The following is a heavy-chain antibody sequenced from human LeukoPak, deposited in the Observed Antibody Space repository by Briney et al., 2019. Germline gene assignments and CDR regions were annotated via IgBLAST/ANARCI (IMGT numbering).Heavy chain of an antibody. D-gene: IGHD5-18*01. Sequence: SETLFLTCTVSGGSISSYYWSWIRQPPGKGLEWIGYIYYSGSTNYNPSLKSRVTISVDTSKNQFSLKLSSVTAADTAVYYCASHEGPDTAMVLDYWGQGTLVTVSS. V-gene: IGHV4-59*01. CDR3: ASHEGPDTAMVLDY. J-gene: IGHJ4*02. CDR1: GGSISSYY. CDR2: IYYSGST.